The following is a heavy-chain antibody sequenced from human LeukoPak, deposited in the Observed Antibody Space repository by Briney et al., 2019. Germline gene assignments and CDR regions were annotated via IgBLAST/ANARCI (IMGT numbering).Heavy chain of an antibody. CDR1: SGSISTSNYY. Sequence: PSETLSLTCTVSSGSISTSNYYWGWVRQPPGKALEWIGNIFYSGSTYYSPSLKSRVTISLDTSRNQFSLKLSSVTAADTAVYYCARAQRQWLVLFAGYYFDYWGQGTLVTVSS. CDR2: IFYSGST. V-gene: IGHV4-39*07. D-gene: IGHD6-19*01. J-gene: IGHJ4*02. CDR3: ARAQRQWLVLFAGYYFDY.